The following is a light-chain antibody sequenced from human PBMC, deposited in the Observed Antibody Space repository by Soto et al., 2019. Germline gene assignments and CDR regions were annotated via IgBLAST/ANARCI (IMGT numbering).Light chain of an antibody. Sequence: EIVLTQSPATLSFSAGERATLSCRASQSVSTYLAWYQQKSGQAPRLLIYGTSSRATGIPDRFSGSGSGTDFTLTISRLEPEDFAVYYCQQYGNSPITFGQGTRLEIK. CDR3: QQYGNSPIT. V-gene: IGKV3-20*01. CDR2: GTS. J-gene: IGKJ5*01. CDR1: QSVSTY.